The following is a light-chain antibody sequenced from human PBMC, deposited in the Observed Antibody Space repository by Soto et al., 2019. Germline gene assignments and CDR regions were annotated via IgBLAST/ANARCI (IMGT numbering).Light chain of an antibody. CDR2: DAS. Sequence: TQSPSTLSASVGDRVTITCRASQSISSWLAWYQQKPGKAPKLLIYDASSLESGVPSRFSGSGSGTEFTLTISSLQPDDFATYYCQQYNSYPSFGPGTKVDI. V-gene: IGKV1-5*01. CDR1: QSISSW. J-gene: IGKJ3*01. CDR3: QQYNSYPS.